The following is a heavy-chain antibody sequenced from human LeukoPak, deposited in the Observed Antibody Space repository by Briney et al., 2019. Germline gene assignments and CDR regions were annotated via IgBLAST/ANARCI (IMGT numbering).Heavy chain of an antibody. CDR3: ARVEYSSLNFDY. D-gene: IGHD6-6*01. V-gene: IGHV4-38-2*01. CDR2: IYHSGST. CDR1: GYIISNSNW. Sequence: SETLSLTCAVSGYIISNSNWWGWIRLPPGKGLEWIGSIYHSGSTYYNPSVKSRVTIAVDTSKNQFSLKLSSVTAADTAVYYCARVEYSSLNFDYWGQGTLVTVSS. J-gene: IGHJ4*02.